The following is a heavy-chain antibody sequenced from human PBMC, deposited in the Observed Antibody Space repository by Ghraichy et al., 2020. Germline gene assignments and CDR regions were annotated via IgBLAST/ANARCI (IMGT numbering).Heavy chain of an antibody. D-gene: IGHD6-13*01. Sequence: SETLSLTCAVYGGSFSGYYWSWIRQPPGKGLEWIGEINHSGSTNYNPSLKSRVTISVDTSKNQFSLKLSSVTAADTAVYYCASVSGPAGYSSSWYVGGLWWFDPWGQGTLVTVSS. V-gene: IGHV4-34*01. CDR3: ASVSGPAGYSSSWYVGGLWWFDP. J-gene: IGHJ5*02. CDR2: INHSGST. CDR1: GGSFSGYY.